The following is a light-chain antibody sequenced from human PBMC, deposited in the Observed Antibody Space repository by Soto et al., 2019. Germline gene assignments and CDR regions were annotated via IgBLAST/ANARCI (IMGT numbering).Light chain of an antibody. Sequence: QSALTQPPSASGSPGQSVTISCTGTDSNYVSWYQQHPGKAPKLLIYEVVKRPSGVPDRFSGSKSGNTASLTGSGLQAEDEADYHCTSYAGNNNLVFGGGTKVTVL. J-gene: IGLJ2*01. V-gene: IGLV2-8*01. CDR3: TSYAGNNNLV. CDR1: DSNY. CDR2: EVV.